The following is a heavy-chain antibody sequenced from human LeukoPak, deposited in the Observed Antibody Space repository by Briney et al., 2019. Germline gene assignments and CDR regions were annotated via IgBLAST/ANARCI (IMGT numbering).Heavy chain of an antibody. Sequence: GESLKISYKGSGYSFTSYWIGWVRQMPGKGLEWMGIIYPGDSDTRYSPSFQGQVTISADKSISTAYLQWSSLKASDTAMYYCARLGYPRHCSSTSCYRHYYYYMDVWGKGTTVTVSS. D-gene: IGHD2-2*01. CDR1: GYSFTSYW. V-gene: IGHV5-51*01. J-gene: IGHJ6*03. CDR3: ARLGYPRHCSSTSCYRHYYYYMDV. CDR2: IYPGDSDT.